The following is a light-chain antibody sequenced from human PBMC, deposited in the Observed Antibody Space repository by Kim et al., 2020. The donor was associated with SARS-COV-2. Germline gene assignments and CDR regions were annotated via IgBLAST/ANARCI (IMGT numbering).Light chain of an antibody. CDR2: GIS. J-gene: IGKJ4*01. V-gene: IGKV3-20*01. CDR3: KQYGSLPLT. Sequence: EIVLTQSPATLSLSPGERATLSCGASQSVTDNYFAWYQQKPGQAPRLLIYGISNRATGIVDRFSGSGSGTDFTLTISRLEPEDSAVYFCKQYGSLPLTFGGGTKVDIK. CDR1: QSVTDNY.